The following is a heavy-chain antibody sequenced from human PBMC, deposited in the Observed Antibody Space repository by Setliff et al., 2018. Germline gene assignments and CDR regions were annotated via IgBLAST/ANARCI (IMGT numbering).Heavy chain of an antibody. J-gene: IGHJ1*01. CDR3: ARGVSSGNSASGNFPNGGYLQQ. D-gene: IGHD3-22*01. V-gene: IGHV1-2*02. Sequence: ASVKVSCKASGYTFTAYYIHLVREAPGQGLEWMGWISTYSGGTNYAQNFQGRVTLTRDTSINTAYMELSRLRSDDAAVYYCARGVSSGNSASGNFPNGGYLQQRGPGTPVTVSS. CDR1: GYTFTAYY. CDR2: ISTYSGGT.